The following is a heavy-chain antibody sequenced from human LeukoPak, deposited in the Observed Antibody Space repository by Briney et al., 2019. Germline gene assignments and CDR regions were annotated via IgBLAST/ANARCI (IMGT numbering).Heavy chain of an antibody. D-gene: IGHD2-15*01. CDR1: RGSIIGYY. CDR3: ARHEVGYCSGGSCPYYFDY. CDR2: IYHTGDS. J-gene: IGHJ4*02. Sequence: SETPSLTCTVSRGSIIGYYWSWISQPPGKGRDWIAYIYHTGDSRYIPSLESRVTISLDTSRNHFSRKLSSVTAADTAVYYCARHEVGYCSGGSCPYYFDYWGEGALVTVS. V-gene: IGHV4-59*08.